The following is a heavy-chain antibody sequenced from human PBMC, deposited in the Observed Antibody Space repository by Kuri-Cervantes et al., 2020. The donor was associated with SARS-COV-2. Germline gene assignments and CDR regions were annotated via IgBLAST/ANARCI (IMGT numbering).Heavy chain of an antibody. Sequence: GSLRLSCAFYGESFSDYYWNWIRQSPGKGLEWIGEVNHRGSTNYNPSLKSRVTISVDTSSKQFSLHLGSVTAADTAVYYCARAYGFLRYIYYMDVWGRGTTVTVSS. CDR2: VNHRGST. J-gene: IGHJ6*03. CDR1: GESFSDYY. CDR3: ARAYGFLRYIYYMDV. D-gene: IGHD4-17*01. V-gene: IGHV4-34*01.